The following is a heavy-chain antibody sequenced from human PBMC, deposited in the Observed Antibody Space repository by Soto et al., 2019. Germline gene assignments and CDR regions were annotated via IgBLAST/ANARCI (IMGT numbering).Heavy chain of an antibody. CDR1: GFSISSISYY. J-gene: IGHJ6*03. V-gene: IGHV4-39*01. D-gene: IGHD6-6*01. Sequence: PSETTSLTCTVSGFSISSISYYWGWIRPPPGKGLEWIGSIYYSGSTYYNPSLKSRVTISVDTSKNQFSLKLSSVTAADTAVYYCARRRGEYSSTRDYYYYYMDVWGKGTTVTGSS. CDR2: IYYSGST. CDR3: ARRRGEYSSTRDYYYYYMDV.